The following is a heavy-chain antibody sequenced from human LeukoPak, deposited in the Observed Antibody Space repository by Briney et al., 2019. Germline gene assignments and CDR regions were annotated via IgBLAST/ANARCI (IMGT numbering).Heavy chain of an antibody. CDR1: GYTFTNYD. CDR3: AREGLDY. CDR2: MNPNSGNS. J-gene: IGHJ4*02. V-gene: IGHV1-8*01. Sequence: ASVKVSCKASGYTFTNYDINWVRQATGQGLEWMGYMNPNSGNSAYAQEFQGRVTITTDASISTAYMELSGLRSEDTALYYCAREGLDYWGQGTLVTVSS.